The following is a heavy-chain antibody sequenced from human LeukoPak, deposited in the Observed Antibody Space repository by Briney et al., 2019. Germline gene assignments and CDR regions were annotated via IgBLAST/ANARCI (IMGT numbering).Heavy chain of an antibody. V-gene: IGHV3-21*01. J-gene: IGHJ4*02. CDR3: ARVWYYDFWSGYSCLDY. CDR2: ISSTSSNT. D-gene: IGHD3-3*01. CDR1: GFTFSSYS. Sequence: PGGSLRLSCAASGFTFSSYSMNWVRQAPGKGPEWVSSISSTSSNTNYADSVKGRFTISRDNAKNSLYLQMHSLRAEDTAVYYCARVWYYDFWSGYSCLDYWGQGTLVTVSS.